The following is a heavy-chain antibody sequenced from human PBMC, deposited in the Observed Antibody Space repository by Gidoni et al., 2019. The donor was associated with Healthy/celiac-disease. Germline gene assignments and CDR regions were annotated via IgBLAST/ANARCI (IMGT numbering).Heavy chain of an antibody. CDR1: GFTFGDYA. CDR3: TRVGYSYGLNSDAFDI. Sequence: EVQLVESGGGLVKPGRSLRLSCTASGFTFGDYAMSWFRQAPGKGLEWVGFIRSKAYGGTTEYAASVKGRFTISRDDSKSIAYLQMNSLKTEDTAVYYCTRVGYSYGLNSDAFDIWGQGTMVTVSS. CDR2: IRSKAYGGTT. D-gene: IGHD5-18*01. V-gene: IGHV3-49*05. J-gene: IGHJ3*02.